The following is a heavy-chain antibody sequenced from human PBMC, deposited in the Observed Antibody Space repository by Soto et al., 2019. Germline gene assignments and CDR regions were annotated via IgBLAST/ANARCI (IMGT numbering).Heavy chain of an antibody. Sequence: PGGSMRLSCAAAGFTFSSYIMNWVRPAPGKGLEWVSSISSSSSYIYYADSVKGRFTISRDNAKNSLYLQMNSLRAEDTAVYYCARDGSSAAGPYYYYYYGMDVWGQGTTVTVSS. CDR3: ARDGSSAAGPYYYYYYGMDV. J-gene: IGHJ6*02. CDR2: ISSSSSYI. V-gene: IGHV3-21*01. CDR1: GFTFSSYI. D-gene: IGHD6-13*01.